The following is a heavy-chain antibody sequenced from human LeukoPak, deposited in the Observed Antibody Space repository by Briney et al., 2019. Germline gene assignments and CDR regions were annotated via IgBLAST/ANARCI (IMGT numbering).Heavy chain of an antibody. CDR1: GYTLTELS. D-gene: IGHD6-13*01. CDR3: ATWYSSGWYVGGPYYFDY. Sequence: ASVKVSCKVSGYTLTELSMHWVRQAPGKGLEWMGGFDPEDGETIYAQKFQGRVTMTEDTSTDTAYMELSSLRSEDTAVYYCATWYSSGWYVGGPYYFDYWGQGTLVTVSS. J-gene: IGHJ4*02. V-gene: IGHV1-24*01. CDR2: FDPEDGET.